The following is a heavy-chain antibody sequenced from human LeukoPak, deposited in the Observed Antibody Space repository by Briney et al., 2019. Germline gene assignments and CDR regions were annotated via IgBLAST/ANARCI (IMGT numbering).Heavy chain of an antibody. Sequence: KTSETLSLTCTVSGGSISSDNYWSWIRPPAGKGLEWIGRIYTSGSTNYNPSLKSRLTISVDTSKNHFSLKMTSVTAADTAVYYCARVFGGPVSRRFDPWGQGTLVTVSS. CDR1: GGSISSDNY. CDR2: IYTSGST. CDR3: ARVFGGPVSRRFDP. D-gene: IGHD4-23*01. V-gene: IGHV4-61*02. J-gene: IGHJ5*02.